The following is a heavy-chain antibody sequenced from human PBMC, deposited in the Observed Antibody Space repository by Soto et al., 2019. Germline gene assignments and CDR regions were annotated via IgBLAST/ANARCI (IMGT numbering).Heavy chain of an antibody. CDR1: GYTFTGYF. CDR2: INPNSGVT. Sequence: ASVKVSCKASGYTFTGYFMHWVRQAPGQGLEWMEYINPNSGVTKYAQKFQGRVTLTRDTSINTAYMEMTMLRSDDTAVYYCARGGGTILAPLPWGQGTLVTVSS. D-gene: IGHD3-3*01. V-gene: IGHV1-2*02. CDR3: ARGGGTILAPLP. J-gene: IGHJ5*02.